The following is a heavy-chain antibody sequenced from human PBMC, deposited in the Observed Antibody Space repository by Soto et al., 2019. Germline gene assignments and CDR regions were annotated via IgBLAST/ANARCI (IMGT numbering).Heavy chain of an antibody. V-gene: IGHV3-48*03. CDR3: ARDSRGGAARRPTFYY. CDR1: GFTFSSFE. J-gene: IGHJ4*02. CDR2: IGRSGETI. D-gene: IGHD6-6*01. Sequence: GESLKISCVGSGFTFSSFEMNWVRQTPGKGLEWLSYIGRSGETIYYADSVKGRFTISRDNAKSSLFLQMNALRDEDTGIYYCARDSRGGAARRPTFYYWGRGTLVTVSS.